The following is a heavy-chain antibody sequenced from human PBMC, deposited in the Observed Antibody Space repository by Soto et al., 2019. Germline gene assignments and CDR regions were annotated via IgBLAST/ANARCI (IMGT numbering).Heavy chain of an antibody. CDR3: AKDRDSYADGFDH. V-gene: IGHV3-30*18. Sequence: QVHLVESGGGVVQPGRSLRLSSEASGFTFSVYGMHWVRQAPGKGLEWVAVISPEGTNDHDADSVKGRFISSRDNSKNTMSLQMSSLIAEDSAVYYCAKDRDSYADGFDHLGQGTLVTVSS. D-gene: IGHD3-16*01. J-gene: IGHJ4*02. CDR1: GFTFSVYG. CDR2: ISPEGTND.